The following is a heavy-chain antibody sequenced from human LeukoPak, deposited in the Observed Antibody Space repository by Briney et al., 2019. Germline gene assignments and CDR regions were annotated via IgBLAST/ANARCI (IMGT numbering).Heavy chain of an antibody. J-gene: IGHJ6*02. CDR2: ISGSGGST. D-gene: IGHD4-17*01. CDR1: GFTVSSNY. Sequence: GGSLRLSCAASGFTVSSNYMSWVRQAPGKGLEWVSAISGSGGSTYYADSVKGRFTISRDNSKNTLYLQMNSLRAEDTAVYYCARHGDFDYYYYYGMDVWGQGTTVTVSS. V-gene: IGHV3-23*01. CDR3: ARHGDFDYYYYYGMDV.